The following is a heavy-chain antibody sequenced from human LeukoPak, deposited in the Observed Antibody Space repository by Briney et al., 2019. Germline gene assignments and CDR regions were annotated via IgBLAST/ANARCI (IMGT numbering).Heavy chain of an antibody. CDR1: GGSIRNYY. D-gene: IGHD5-18*01. V-gene: IGHV4-59*01. CDR2: IYYSGST. J-gene: IGHJ4*02. Sequence: SETLSLTCTVSGGSIRNYYWSWIRQPPGKAMEWIGYIYYSGSTNYNPSLNSRVTISVDTSKNQFSLKLSSVTAADPAVYYCARAYSYGQPYFDYWGQGTLVTVSS. CDR3: ARAYSYGQPYFDY.